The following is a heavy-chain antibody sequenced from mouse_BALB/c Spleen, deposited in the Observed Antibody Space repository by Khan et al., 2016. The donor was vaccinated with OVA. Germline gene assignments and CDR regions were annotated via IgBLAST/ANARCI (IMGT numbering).Heavy chain of an antibody. Sequence: VRLQQSGAELVKPGASVKLSCTASGFNIKDTYMHWVKQRPEQGLEWIGRIAPANGNTKYDPKFQGKATITAETSSNTSYLQLSSLTSEDTAVYYCARPSYGPRDFNVWGAGTTVTVSS. J-gene: IGHJ1*01. V-gene: IGHV14-3*02. CDR3: ARPSYGPRDFNV. CDR1: GFNIKDTY. D-gene: IGHD1-1*02. CDR2: IAPANGNT.